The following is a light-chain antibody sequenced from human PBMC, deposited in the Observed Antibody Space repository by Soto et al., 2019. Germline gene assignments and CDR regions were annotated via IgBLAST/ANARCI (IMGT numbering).Light chain of an antibody. CDR2: GAS. CDR3: QQYGTSPIT. J-gene: IGKJ5*01. CDR1: QTITSNY. Sequence: DIVLTQSPGTLSLSPGEGATLSCRASQTITSNYLVWYQQRPGQAPRLLIYGASSRATGIPDRFSGSGSGRDFTLTISRLEPADFAVYYCQQYGTSPITFGQGTRLEMK. V-gene: IGKV3-20*01.